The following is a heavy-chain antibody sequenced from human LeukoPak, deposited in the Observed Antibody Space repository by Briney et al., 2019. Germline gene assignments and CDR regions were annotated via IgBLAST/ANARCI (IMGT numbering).Heavy chain of an antibody. CDR2: IYPCYSDT. J-gene: IGHJ3*02. Sequence: GESLKISCKGSGYSFTSYWVGWGRQMPGKSLEWMVIIYPCYSDTRYSPSFQGQVTISADRAISTDYLQWSRLKASDNDMYYCASSPPYSSGWFRPIDIWGQGTMVTVSS. D-gene: IGHD6-19*01. CDR3: ASSPPYSSGWFRPIDI. CDR1: GYSFTSYW. V-gene: IGHV5-51*01.